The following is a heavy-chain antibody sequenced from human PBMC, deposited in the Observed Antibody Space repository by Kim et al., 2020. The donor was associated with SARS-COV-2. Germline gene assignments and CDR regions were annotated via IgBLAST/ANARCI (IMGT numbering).Heavy chain of an antibody. D-gene: IGHD6-6*01. CDR3: ARLSSSRYNWFDP. V-gene: IGHV1-18*01. Sequence: YAQKPQGRVTMTTATSTSTAYMGLRSLRSDDTAVYYCARLSSSRYNWFDPWGQGTLVTVSS. J-gene: IGHJ5*02.